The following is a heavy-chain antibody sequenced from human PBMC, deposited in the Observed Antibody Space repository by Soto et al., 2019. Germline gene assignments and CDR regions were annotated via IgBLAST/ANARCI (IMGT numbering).Heavy chain of an antibody. CDR2: IHYNGNT. D-gene: IGHD5-12*01. CDR3: AREGNLGRWLQPLDF. J-gene: IGHJ4*02. CDR1: GDSISAYS. V-gene: IGHV4-59*01. Sequence: PSETLSLTCTVSGDSISAYSWSWVRQPPGKGLEWIGNIHYNGNTKYNPSLKSRVTMSVDTSKNQFSLKLISVTAADTAKYFCAREGNLGRWLQPLDFSGQGTLVTVSS.